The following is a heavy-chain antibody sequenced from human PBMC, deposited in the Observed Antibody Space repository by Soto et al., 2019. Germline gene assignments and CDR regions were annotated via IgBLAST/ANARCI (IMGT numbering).Heavy chain of an antibody. CDR3: VRYCSTTLCNGVATRTFDY. CDR2: ISSSGSTV. Sequence: EVQLVESGGALVQPGGSLRLSCAASRFTFSTYAMHWVRQAPGKGLEWVSYISSSGSTVYYADCVKGRYTISRDNTRNSLYLQMNSLRDEATALYYCVRYCSTTLCNGVATRTFDYWGQGTLVTVSS. J-gene: IGHJ4*02. CDR1: RFTFSTYA. D-gene: IGHD2-2*01. V-gene: IGHV3-48*03.